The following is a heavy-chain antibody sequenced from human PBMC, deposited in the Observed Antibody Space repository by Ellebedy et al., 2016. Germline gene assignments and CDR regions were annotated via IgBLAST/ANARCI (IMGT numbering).Heavy chain of an antibody. Sequence: GGSLRLXXEVSGSTFRNYYTVWIRQVSGNGLEWVGYIYPGDFRPRYSPSFHDQVTISADTSTNTAFLQWKSLWGSDTAKYYCARADVDLTLGGVDTTAQYFDLWGRGTLVSVSS. D-gene: IGHD3-16*01. CDR3: ARADVDLTLGGVDTTAQYFDL. CDR1: GSTFRNYY. V-gene: IGHV5-51*01. J-gene: IGHJ2*01. CDR2: IYPGDFRP.